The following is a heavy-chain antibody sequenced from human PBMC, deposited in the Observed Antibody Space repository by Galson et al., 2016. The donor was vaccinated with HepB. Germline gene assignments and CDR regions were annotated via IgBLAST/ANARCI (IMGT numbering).Heavy chain of an antibody. D-gene: IGHD6-13*01. CDR3: ARTPSSSWYRWTYCDY. Sequence: QSGADVKKPGESLKISCKGSGSSFTSNWIGWVRQLPGKGLEWMGIIYPGDSDTRYSPSFQGQVTISADKSISTAYLQWSSLKASDTAMYYCARTPSSSWYRWTYCDYRGQGTLVTVSA. J-gene: IGHJ4*02. CDR1: GSSFTSNW. CDR2: IYPGDSDT. V-gene: IGHV5-51*01.